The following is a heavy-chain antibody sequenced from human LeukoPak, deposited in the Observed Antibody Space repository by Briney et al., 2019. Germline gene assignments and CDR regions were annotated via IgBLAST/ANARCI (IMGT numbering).Heavy chain of an antibody. CDR2: IQKSGST. Sequence: PSETLSLSCTVSGGPISDYYWSWIRQPPGKGLEWIGYIQKSGSTTFNPSLKSRVTISVDTPKNQFSLKLSSVTAADTAVYYCARGKDYGDGSYYYYYYMDVWGKGTTVTVSS. V-gene: IGHV4-59*01. CDR1: GGPISDYY. CDR3: ARGKDYGDGSYYYYYYMDV. J-gene: IGHJ6*03. D-gene: IGHD4-17*01.